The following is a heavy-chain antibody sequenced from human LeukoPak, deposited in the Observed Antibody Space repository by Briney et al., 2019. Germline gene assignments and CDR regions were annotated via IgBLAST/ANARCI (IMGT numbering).Heavy chain of an antibody. CDR2: IYYSGST. J-gene: IGHJ5*02. CDR1: GGSISHTNYY. CDR3: AREYKTFTIFGVVDDGFDP. D-gene: IGHD3-3*01. Sequence: SETLSLTCTVSGGSISHTNYYWGWIRQPPGKGLEWIGSIYYSGSTYYNPSLKSRVTISLDTSKNQFSLKLSSVTAADTALYYCAREYKTFTIFGVVDDGFDPWGQGTLVTVPS. V-gene: IGHV4-39*07.